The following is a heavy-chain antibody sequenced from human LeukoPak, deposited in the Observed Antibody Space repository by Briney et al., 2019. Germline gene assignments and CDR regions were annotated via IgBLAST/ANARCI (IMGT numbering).Heavy chain of an antibody. V-gene: IGHV3-23*01. CDR3: AKGGYYDSSGSFYFDY. D-gene: IGHD3-22*01. Sequence: GSLRLSCAASGFTFSSYAMSWVRQAPGKGLEWVSGISGSGDNTYYADSVKGRFTISRDNSKNTLYVQVNSLGTEDTAAYYCAKGGYYDSSGSFYFDYWGQGTLVTVSS. CDR2: ISGSGDNT. CDR1: GFTFSSYA. J-gene: IGHJ4*02.